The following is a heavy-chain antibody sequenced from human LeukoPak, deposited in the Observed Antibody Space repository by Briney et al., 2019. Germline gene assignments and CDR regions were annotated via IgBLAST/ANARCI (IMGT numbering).Heavy chain of an antibody. V-gene: IGHV3-21*01. CDR2: IGSSSTYI. J-gene: IGHJ2*01. D-gene: IGHD6-13*01. CDR3: ARDIAAAWYFDL. Sequence: GGSLRLSCAASGFTFSSYSMNWVRQAPGKGLEWVSSIGSSSTYIYYADSVKGRFRISRDNAKNSLYLQMNSLRAEDTAVYYCARDIAAAWYFDLWGRGTLVTVSS. CDR1: GFTFSSYS.